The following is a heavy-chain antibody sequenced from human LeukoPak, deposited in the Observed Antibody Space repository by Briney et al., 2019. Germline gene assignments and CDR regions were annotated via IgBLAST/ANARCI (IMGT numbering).Heavy chain of an antibody. Sequence: ASVKVSCKASGYTFTSYAMNWVRQAPGQGLEWMGWINTNTGNPTYAQGFTGRFVFSLDTSVSTAYLQISSLKAEDTAVYYCARDAIREMATIIGSYYYYGMDVWGQGTTVTVSS. CDR1: GYTFTSYA. CDR3: ARDAIREMATIIGSYYYYGMDV. CDR2: INTNTGNP. D-gene: IGHD5-24*01. V-gene: IGHV7-4-1*02. J-gene: IGHJ6*02.